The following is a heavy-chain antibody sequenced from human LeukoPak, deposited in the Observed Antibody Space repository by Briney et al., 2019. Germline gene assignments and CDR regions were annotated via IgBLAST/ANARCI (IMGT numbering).Heavy chain of an antibody. CDR3: VRDRCGQRIFDY. J-gene: IGHJ4*02. CDR1: GGSISSGDYY. CDR2: ISYSGGT. V-gene: IGHV4-30-4*01. Sequence: PSETLSLTCTVSGGSISSGDYYWSWIRQPPGKGLEWIGYISYSGGTYYNPSLKSRLTISIDTSKNQFSLKLSSVTAADTAVYYCVRDRCGQRIFDYWGQGTLVTVSS. D-gene: IGHD2-15*01.